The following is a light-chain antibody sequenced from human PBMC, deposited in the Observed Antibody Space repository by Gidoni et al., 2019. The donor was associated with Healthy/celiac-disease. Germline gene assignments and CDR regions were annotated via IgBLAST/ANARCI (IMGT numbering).Light chain of an antibody. J-gene: IGLJ2*01. CDR1: ALPKQY. V-gene: IGLV3-25*03. Sequence: SYELTQPPSVSVSPGQTARITCSGDALPKQYAYWYQQKPGQAPVLVIYKDSERPSGIPERFSGSSSGTTVTLTSSGVQAEDEADYYCQSADSSGTYSVVFGGGTKLTV. CDR2: KDS. CDR3: QSADSSGTYSVV.